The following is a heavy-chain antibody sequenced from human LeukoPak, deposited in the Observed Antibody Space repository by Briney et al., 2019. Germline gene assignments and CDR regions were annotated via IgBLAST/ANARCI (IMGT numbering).Heavy chain of an antibody. CDR2: MNPNSGNT. CDR3: ARDPQAAGPYYYYMDV. J-gene: IGHJ6*03. D-gene: IGHD3-10*01. CDR1: GYTFTSYD. V-gene: IGHV1-8*03. Sequence: ASVKVSCKASGYTFTSYDINWVRQATGQGLEWMGWMNPNSGNTGYAQKFQGRVTITADKSTSTAYMELSSLRSEDTAVYYCARDPQAAGPYYYYMDVWGKGTTVTVSS.